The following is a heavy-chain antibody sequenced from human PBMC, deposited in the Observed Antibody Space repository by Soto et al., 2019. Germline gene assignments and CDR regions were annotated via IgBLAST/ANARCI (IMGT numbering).Heavy chain of an antibody. Sequence: ASVKVSCKASGYTFTSYGISWVRQAPGQGLEWMGWISAYNGNTNYAQKLQGRVTMTTDTSTSTAYMELRSLRSDDTAVYYCARDFGYGGNDPNAFEIWGRGTMVAVSS. V-gene: IGHV1-18*04. CDR2: ISAYNGNT. J-gene: IGHJ3*02. CDR1: GYTFTSYG. D-gene: IGHD4-17*01. CDR3: ARDFGYGGNDPNAFEI.